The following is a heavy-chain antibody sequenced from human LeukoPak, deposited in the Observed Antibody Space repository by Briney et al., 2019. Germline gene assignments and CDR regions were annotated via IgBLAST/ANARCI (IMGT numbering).Heavy chain of an antibody. CDR2: IYYSGST. J-gene: IGHJ4*02. Sequence: SETLSLTCTVSGGSISSSSYYWGWIRQPPGKGLEWIGSIYYSGSTYYNPSLKSRVTISVDTSKNQFSLKLSSVTAADTAVYYCARDGPRYGPKKMFDYWGQGTLVTVSS. CDR1: GGSISSSSYY. V-gene: IGHV4-39*07. D-gene: IGHD4-17*01. CDR3: ARDGPRYGPKKMFDY.